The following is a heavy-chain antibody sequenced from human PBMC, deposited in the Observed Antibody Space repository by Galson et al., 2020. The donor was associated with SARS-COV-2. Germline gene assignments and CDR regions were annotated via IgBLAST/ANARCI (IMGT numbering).Heavy chain of an antibody. Sequence: ASVTVSCKASGYTFTGYYIHWVRQAPGQGLEWMAWINPNSGGPNYAQKFQGRVTMTSDTSISTAYMELSSLRSDDTAVFYCARGGADYYDSRGQYNGLYDYWGQGTLVTVSS. CDR3: ARGGADYYDSRGQYNGLYDY. J-gene: IGHJ4*02. CDR2: INPNSGGP. V-gene: IGHV1-2*02. CDR1: GYTFTGYY. D-gene: IGHD3-22*01.